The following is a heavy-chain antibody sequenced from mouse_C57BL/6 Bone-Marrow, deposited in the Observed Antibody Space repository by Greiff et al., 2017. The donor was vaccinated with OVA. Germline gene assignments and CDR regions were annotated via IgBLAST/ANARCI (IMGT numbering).Heavy chain of an antibody. V-gene: IGHV2-5*01. J-gene: IGHJ1*03. CDR2: IWRGGST. CDR3: AKDLDYGVSYWYFDV. Sequence: QVQLKESGPGLVQPSQSLSITCTVSGFSLTSYGVPWVRQSPGKGLEWLGVIWRGGSTDYNAAFMSSLSITKDNSKSQVFFKMNSLQADDTAIYYSAKDLDYGVSYWYFDVWGTGTTVTVSS. CDR1: GFSLTSYG. D-gene: IGHD1-1*01.